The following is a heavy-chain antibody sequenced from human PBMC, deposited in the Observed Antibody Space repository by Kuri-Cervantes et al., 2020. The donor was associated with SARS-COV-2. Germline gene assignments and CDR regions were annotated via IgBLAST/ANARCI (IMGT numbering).Heavy chain of an antibody. J-gene: IGHJ5*02. V-gene: IGHV4-34*01. CDR1: GGSFSGYY. Sequence: SETLSLTCAVYGGSFSGYYWSWIRQLPGKGLEWIGEINHSGSTNYNPSLKSRVTISVDTSKNQFSLKLGSVTAADTAVYYCARGRQFWDIVVVVAARWFDPWGQGTLVTVSS. CDR2: INHSGST. CDR3: ARGRQFWDIVVVVAARWFDP. D-gene: IGHD2-15*01.